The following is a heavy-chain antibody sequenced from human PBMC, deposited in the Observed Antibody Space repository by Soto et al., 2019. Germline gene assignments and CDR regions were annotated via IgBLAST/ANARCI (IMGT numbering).Heavy chain of an antibody. D-gene: IGHD2-15*01. CDR1: GYTFTSYG. J-gene: IGHJ4*02. Sequence: WASVKVSCKASGYTFTSYGISWVRQAPGQGLEWMGGISAYNGNTNYAQKLQGRVTMTTDTSTSTAYMELSSLRSEDTAVYYCARGGDIRGSNDYWGQGTLVTVSS. V-gene: IGHV1-18*01. CDR3: ARGGDIRGSNDY. CDR2: ISAYNGNT.